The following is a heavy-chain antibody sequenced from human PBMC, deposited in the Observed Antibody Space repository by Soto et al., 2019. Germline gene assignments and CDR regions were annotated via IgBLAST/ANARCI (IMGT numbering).Heavy chain of an antibody. CDR3: ARGVQASGMGY. CDR2: TYYRSKWFY. V-gene: IGHV6-1*01. J-gene: IGHJ4*02. CDR1: GDSVSSNSAA. Sequence: PSQTLSLTCAISGDSVSSNSAAWNVIRQSPSRGLEWLGRTYYRSKWFYDYGLSVRGRITINPDTPKNQFSLQLSSVTPEDSAVYYCARGVQASGMGYWGQGILVTVSS. D-gene: IGHD6-13*01.